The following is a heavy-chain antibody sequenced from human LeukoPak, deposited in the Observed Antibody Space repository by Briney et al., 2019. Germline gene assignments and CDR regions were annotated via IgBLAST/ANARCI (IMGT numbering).Heavy chain of an antibody. J-gene: IGHJ4*02. CDR2: LYSGGST. CDR1: GXTFSEAW. V-gene: IGHV3-66*01. D-gene: IGHD6-13*01. Sequence: GGSLRLSCAASGXTFSEAWMSWVRQAPGKGLEWVAILYSGGSTYYADSVKGRFTISRDNSKNTLYLQMNSLRADDTATYYCARDRGGIAAAGDYWGQGTLVTVSS. CDR3: ARDRGGIAAAGDY.